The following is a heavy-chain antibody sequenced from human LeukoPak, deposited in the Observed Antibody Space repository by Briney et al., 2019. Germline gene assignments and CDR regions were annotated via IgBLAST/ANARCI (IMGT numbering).Heavy chain of an antibody. V-gene: IGHV3-74*01. CDR1: VFTSSKSW. D-gene: IGHD3-16*01. CDR3: ARAWGSYDSFDI. Sequence: PGGPRLLSCAASVFTSSKSWMPWVRPPPGKRLVWVSRINGDGSITTHADAVKGRFTISRDNAKNTVYLQMNSLRAEDTAVYYCARAWGSYDSFDIWGPGTMVTVSS. CDR2: INGDGSIT. J-gene: IGHJ3*02.